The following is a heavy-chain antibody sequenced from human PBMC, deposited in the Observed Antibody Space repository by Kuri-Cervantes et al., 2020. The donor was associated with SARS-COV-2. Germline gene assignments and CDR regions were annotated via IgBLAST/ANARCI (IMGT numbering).Heavy chain of an antibody. Sequence: ASVKVSCKASGYTFTSYGISWVRQAPGQGLEWMGWISAYNGNTNYAQKLQGRVTMTTDTSTSTAYMELRSLRSDDTAVYYCATVLGARRDYFYSYYMEVWGKGTTVTVSS. CDR2: ISAYNGNT. V-gene: IGHV1-18*01. J-gene: IGHJ6*03. CDR3: ATVLGARRDYFYSYYMEV. D-gene: IGHD1-26*01. CDR1: GYTFTSYG.